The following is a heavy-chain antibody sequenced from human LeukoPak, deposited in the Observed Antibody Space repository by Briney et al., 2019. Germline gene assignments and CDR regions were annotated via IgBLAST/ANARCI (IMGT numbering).Heavy chain of an antibody. CDR3: ARDCGGGSCYGPYDAFDI. V-gene: IGHV3-48*03. Sequence: GGSLRLSCAASGLTFSSYEMNWVRQAPGKGLEWVSYISSSCSTIYYADSVKGRFTISRDNAKNSLYLQMNSLRAEDTAVYYCARDCGGGSCYGPYDAFDIWGQGTMVTVSS. J-gene: IGHJ3*02. CDR1: GLTFSSYE. CDR2: ISSSCSTI. D-gene: IGHD2-15*01.